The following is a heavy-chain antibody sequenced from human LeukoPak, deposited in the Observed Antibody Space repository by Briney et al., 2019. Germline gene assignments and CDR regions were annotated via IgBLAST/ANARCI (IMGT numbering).Heavy chain of an antibody. CDR2: ISGGGETT. CDR3: AKSYRQESDWSSSFDY. Sequence: GGSLRLSCAASGFTFNNYAMNWVRQAPGKGLEWVSSISGGGETTYYADSAKGRFTISRDNSKNTLHLQMNSLRAEDTAIYYCAKSYRQESDWSSSFDYWGQGTLVTVSS. CDR1: GFTFNNYA. D-gene: IGHD3-9*01. J-gene: IGHJ4*02. V-gene: IGHV3-23*01.